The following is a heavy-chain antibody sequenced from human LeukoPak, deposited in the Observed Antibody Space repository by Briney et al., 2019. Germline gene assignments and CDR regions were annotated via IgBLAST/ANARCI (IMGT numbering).Heavy chain of an antibody. CDR3: AKVPIDYYGSRFDP. CDR2: ISSSSIYI. D-gene: IGHD3-10*01. CDR1: GFTFSSYS. J-gene: IGHJ5*02. Sequence: PGGSLRLSCAASGFTFSSYSMNWVRQAPGKGLEWVSSISSSSIYIYYADSVKGRFTISRDNAKNTLYLQMNSLRAEDTAVYYCAKVPIDYYGSRFDPWGQGTLVTVSS. V-gene: IGHV3-21*01.